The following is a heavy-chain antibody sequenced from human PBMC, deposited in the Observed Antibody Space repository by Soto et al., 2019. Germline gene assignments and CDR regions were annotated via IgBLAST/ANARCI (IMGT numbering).Heavy chain of an antibody. CDR3: STASVDTTTGTDY. CDR1: GFTFSNAW. CDR2: IKRKTDGGTK. J-gene: IGHJ4*02. V-gene: IGHV3-15*07. Sequence: EVQLVESGGGLVKPGGSLRLSCAASGFTFSNAWMSWVRQAPGKGLEWVGSIKRKTDGGTKDYAAPVKGRFTISRDDSKNTLYLQMNSLKTEDTAVYYCSTASVDTTTGTDYWGQGTLVTVSS. D-gene: IGHD5-18*01.